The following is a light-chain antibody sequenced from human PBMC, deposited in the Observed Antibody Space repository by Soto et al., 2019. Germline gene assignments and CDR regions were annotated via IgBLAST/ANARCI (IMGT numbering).Light chain of an antibody. CDR2: KAS. J-gene: IGKJ4*01. CDR3: LQYGHYPLA. Sequence: DILMTQSPSTLCASVGDRVTLTCRASQSINSWLAWYQQRPGKGPKLLIHKASILDGGVPARFSGSASGTAFALNLSSLQPDDFASSFCLQYGHYPLAFGGGTKVEIK. V-gene: IGKV1-5*03. CDR1: QSINSW.